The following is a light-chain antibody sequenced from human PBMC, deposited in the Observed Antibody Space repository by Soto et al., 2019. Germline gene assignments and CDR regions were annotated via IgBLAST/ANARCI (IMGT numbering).Light chain of an antibody. CDR3: QQTYNTPYT. CDR1: QRITTY. J-gene: IGKJ2*01. Sequence: IHMTQSPSSLSASVGDRVTITCRASQRITTYLNWYQQKPGEAPKLLISTSGTLQRGVPSRFTGSGSGTDFTLTITGLKPADFATYFCQQTYNTPYTFGQGTKLEIK. CDR2: TSG. V-gene: IGKV1-39*01.